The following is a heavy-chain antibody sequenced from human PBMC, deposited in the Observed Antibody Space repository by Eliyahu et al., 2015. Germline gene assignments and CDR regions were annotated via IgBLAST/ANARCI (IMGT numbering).Heavy chain of an antibody. CDR3: AKDHTSGSLLYGMDV. Sequence: EVQLVESGGVVVQPGGSLRLSCAASGFTFXXYAMHWVRQAPGKGLEWVSLISWDGGSTYYADSVKGRFTISRDNSKNSLYLQMNSLRAEDTALYYCAKDHTSGSLLYGMDVWGQGTTVTVSS. CDR2: ISWDGGST. CDR1: GFTFXXYA. V-gene: IGHV3-43D*03. J-gene: IGHJ6*02. D-gene: IGHD6-13*01.